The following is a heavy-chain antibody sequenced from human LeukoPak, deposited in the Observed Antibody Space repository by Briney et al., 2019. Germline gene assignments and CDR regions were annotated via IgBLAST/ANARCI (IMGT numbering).Heavy chain of an antibody. CDR2: ISKDGSDK. D-gene: IGHD1-7*01. V-gene: IGHV3-30*03. CDR1: GFTFSSYS. CDR3: ARDYWWNYDY. J-gene: IGHJ4*02. Sequence: GGSLRLSCAASGFTFSSYSMNWVRQAPGKGLEWVAVISKDGSDKYYPGSVRGRFTISRDNSKNTIYLQMDSLRAEDTAIYYCARDYWWNYDYWGQGTLVTVSS.